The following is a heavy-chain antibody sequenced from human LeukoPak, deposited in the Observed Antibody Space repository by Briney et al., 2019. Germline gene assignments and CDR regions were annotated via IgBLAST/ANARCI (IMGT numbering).Heavy chain of an antibody. CDR3: ARDSSRGGRGVIIKVVGMDV. Sequence: GGSLRLSCAASGFTVSSNYMSWVRQAPGEGLEWVSVIYSGGSTYYADSVKGRFTISRDNSKNTLYLQTNSLRAEDTAVYYCARDSSRGGRGVIIKVVGMDVWGQGTTVTVSS. CDR1: GFTVSSNY. J-gene: IGHJ6*02. V-gene: IGHV3-53*05. D-gene: IGHD3-10*01. CDR2: IYSGGST.